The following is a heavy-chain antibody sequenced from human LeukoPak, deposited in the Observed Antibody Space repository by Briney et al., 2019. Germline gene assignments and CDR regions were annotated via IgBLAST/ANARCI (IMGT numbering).Heavy chain of an antibody. J-gene: IGHJ5*02. Sequence: GGSLRLSCAASGFTFDDYAMHWVRHVPGKGLEWVAGITGNSDSVGYVDSVKGRFTISRDNAKNSLYLQMNSPKTEDTALYYCVKGLYYDILTGNWFDPWGQGTLVTVSS. CDR1: GFTFDDYA. V-gene: IGHV3-9*01. CDR3: VKGLYYDILTGNWFDP. D-gene: IGHD3-9*01. CDR2: ITGNSDSV.